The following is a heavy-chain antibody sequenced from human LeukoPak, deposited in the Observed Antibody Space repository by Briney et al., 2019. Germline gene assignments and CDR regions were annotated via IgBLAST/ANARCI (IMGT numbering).Heavy chain of an antibody. D-gene: IGHD2-2*01. CDR1: GGTFSSYA. J-gene: IGHJ5*02. CDR3: ARDPHIVVVPAATWFDP. CDR2: IIPILGIA. Sequence: GASVKVSCKASGGTFSSYAISWVRQPPGQGLEWMGRIIPILGIANYAQKFQGRVTITADKSTSTAYMELSSLRSEDTAAYYCARDPHIVVVPAATWFDPWGQGTLVTVSS. V-gene: IGHV1-69*04.